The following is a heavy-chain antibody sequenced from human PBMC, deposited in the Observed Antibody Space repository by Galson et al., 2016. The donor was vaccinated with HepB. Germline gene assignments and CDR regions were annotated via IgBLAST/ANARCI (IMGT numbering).Heavy chain of an antibody. CDR2: IKQDGSQK. CDR1: GFTYAKHW. J-gene: IGHJ4*02. Sequence: SLRLSCAASGFTYAKHWMSWVRQAPGKGLEWVATIKQDGSQKYYVDSVRGRFTISRDAAKDSLFLQMDSLRVEDTAVYYCARDTYVDYSFDYWGQGTLVTVSS. V-gene: IGHV3-7*01. D-gene: IGHD4-17*01. CDR3: ARDTYVDYSFDY.